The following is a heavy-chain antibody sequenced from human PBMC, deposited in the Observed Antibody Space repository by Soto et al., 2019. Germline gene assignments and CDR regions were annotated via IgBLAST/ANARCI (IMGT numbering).Heavy chain of an antibody. Sequence: SETLCLTCTVSGGSISSGDYYGSWIRQPPGKGLEWIGYIYYSGSTYYNPSLKSRVTISVDTSKNQFSLKLSSVTAADTAVYYCARDRGLAVIGLSPYYYYGMDVWGQGTTVTVS. CDR1: GGSISSGDYY. CDR3: ARDRGLAVIGLSPYYYYGMDV. V-gene: IGHV4-30-4*01. CDR2: IYYSGST. D-gene: IGHD6-19*01. J-gene: IGHJ6*02.